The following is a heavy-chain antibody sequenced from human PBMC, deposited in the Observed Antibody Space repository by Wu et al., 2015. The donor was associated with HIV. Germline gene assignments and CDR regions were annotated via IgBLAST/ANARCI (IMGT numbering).Heavy chain of an antibody. Sequence: QEQLVQSGADVRKPGASVKVSCKASGYTFTGYYMHWVRQAPGQGLEWMGWINPNSGGTNYAQKFQGRVTMTRDTSISTAYMELSRLRSDDTAVYYCARAGSLVGATLLFDYWGQGTLVTVSS. D-gene: IGHD1-26*01. V-gene: IGHV1-2*02. CDR2: INPNSGGT. J-gene: IGHJ4*02. CDR3: ARAGSLVGATLLFDY. CDR1: GYTFTGYY.